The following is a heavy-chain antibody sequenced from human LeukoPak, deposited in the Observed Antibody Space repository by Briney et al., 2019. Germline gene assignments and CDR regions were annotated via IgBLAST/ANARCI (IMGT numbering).Heavy chain of an antibody. CDR1: GGSISSYY. CDR2: IYYSGST. J-gene: IGHJ3*02. D-gene: IGHD3-22*01. CDR3: ARVWGVTDFYDSRGAFDI. Sequence: SETLSLTCTVSGGSISSYYWSWIRQPPGKGLEWIGYIYYSGSTNHNPSLKSRVSISVDTSKNQFSLKLNSVTAADTAVYYCARVWGVTDFYDSRGAFDIWGQGTMVTVSS. V-gene: IGHV4-59*01.